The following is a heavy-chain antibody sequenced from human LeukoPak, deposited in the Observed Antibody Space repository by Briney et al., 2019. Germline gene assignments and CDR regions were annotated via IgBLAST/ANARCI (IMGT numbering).Heavy chain of an antibody. CDR2: ISYDGSNK. V-gene: IGHV3-30*18. Sequence: GRSLRLSCAASGFTFSSYGMHWVRQAPGKGLEWVAVISYDGSNKYYADSVKGRFTISRDNSKNTLYLQMNSLRAEDTAVYYCAKDRDSSGYIDYWGQGTPVTVSS. CDR1: GFTFSSYG. J-gene: IGHJ4*02. CDR3: AKDRDSSGYIDY. D-gene: IGHD3-22*01.